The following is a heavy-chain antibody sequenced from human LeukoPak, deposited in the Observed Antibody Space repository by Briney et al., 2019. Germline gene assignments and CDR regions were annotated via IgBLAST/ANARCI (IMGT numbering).Heavy chain of an antibody. CDR2: IRTNAYGGST. J-gene: IGHJ6*02. CDR3: TREGRIYDSRESYRGYSGLDV. Sequence: PGGSLRLSCTASGLTFNRFAVNWVRQAPGKGLEWLGFIRTNAYGGSTEYAAAVEGRFIMSRDDSKNVAYLQINSLKTEDTGLYYCTREGRIYDSRESYRGYSGLDVWGQGTTVTVSS. D-gene: IGHD3-22*01. CDR1: GLTFNRFA. V-gene: IGHV3-49*04.